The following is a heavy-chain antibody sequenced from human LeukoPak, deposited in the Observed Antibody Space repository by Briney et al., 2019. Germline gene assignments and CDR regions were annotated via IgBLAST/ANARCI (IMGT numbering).Heavy chain of an antibody. CDR3: ARGGGYSYGHLNFDY. D-gene: IGHD5-18*01. CDR1: GFTFSSYG. CDR2: ISSSSSYT. Sequence: PGRSLRLSCAASGFTFSSYGMHWVRQAPGKGLEWVSYISSSSSYTNYADSVKGRFTISRDNAKNSLYLQMNSLRAEDTAVYYCARGGGYSYGHLNFDYWGQGTLVTVSS. J-gene: IGHJ4*02. V-gene: IGHV3-21*05.